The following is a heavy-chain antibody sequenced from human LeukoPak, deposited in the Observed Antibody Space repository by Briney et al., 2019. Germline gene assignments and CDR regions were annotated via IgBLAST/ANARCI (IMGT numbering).Heavy chain of an antibody. CDR2: IYHSGSA. CDR3: ARYSYGDYYYYCMDV. CDR1: GGSISSNNW. V-gene: IGHV4-4*02. Sequence: PSETLSLTCGVSGGSISSNNWWGWVRQPPGQGLEWMGEIYHSGSANYNPSLKSRVTISADKSKNKLSLKLISLTAADTAVYYCARYSYGDYYYYCMDVWGKGTPVTVSS. J-gene: IGHJ6*03. D-gene: IGHD5-18*01.